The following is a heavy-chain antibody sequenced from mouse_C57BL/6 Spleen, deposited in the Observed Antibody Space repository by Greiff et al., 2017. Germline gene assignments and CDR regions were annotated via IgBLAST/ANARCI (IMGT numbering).Heavy chain of an antibody. CDR3: AFGQLRPYYFDY. D-gene: IGHD3-2*02. CDR1: GYSITSGYY. CDR2: ISYDGSN. V-gene: IGHV3-6*01. Sequence: DVKLQESGPGLVKPSQSLSLTCSVTGYSITSGYYWNWIRQFPGNKLEWMGYISYDGSNNYNPSLKNRISITRDTSKNQFFLKLNSVTTEDTATYYCAFGQLRPYYFDYWGQGTTLTVSS. J-gene: IGHJ2*01.